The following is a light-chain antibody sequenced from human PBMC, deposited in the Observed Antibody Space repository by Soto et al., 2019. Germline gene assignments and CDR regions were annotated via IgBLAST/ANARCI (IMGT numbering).Light chain of an antibody. J-gene: IGKJ1*01. CDR2: GAS. V-gene: IGKV3-20*01. CDR1: QSVSNNY. Sequence: EIVLTQSPGTLSLSPGERATLSCRASQSVSNNYLAWYQQKPGQAPSLLISGASTRATGVPDRFSGSGSGTDFTLTISRLEPEDFAVYYCQQYGGSRTFGQGTKVDIK. CDR3: QQYGGSRT.